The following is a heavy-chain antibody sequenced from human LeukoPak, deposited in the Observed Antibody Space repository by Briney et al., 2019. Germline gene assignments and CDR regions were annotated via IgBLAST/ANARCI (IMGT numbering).Heavy chain of an antibody. J-gene: IGHJ4*02. Sequence: SETLSLTCAVSGYSISSVYYWGWIRQPPGKGLEWIGSIYHSGSTYYNPSLKSRVTISVDTSKNQFSLKLSSVTAADTSVYYCARGTYERTFGGVIVGLLLDYWGQGTLVTVSS. CDR3: ARGTYERTFGGVIVGLLLDY. D-gene: IGHD3-16*02. CDR2: IYHSGST. CDR1: GYSISSVYY. V-gene: IGHV4-38-2*01.